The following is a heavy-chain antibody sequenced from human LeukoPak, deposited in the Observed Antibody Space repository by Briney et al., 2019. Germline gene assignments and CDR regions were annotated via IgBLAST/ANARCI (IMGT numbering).Heavy chain of an antibody. D-gene: IGHD6-19*01. V-gene: IGHV3-23*01. CDR2: IIGSGATT. J-gene: IGHJ5*02. CDR3: AKDRGSTGWYS. Sequence: PGGSLRLSCAASGFTFSNYAMSWVRQAPGKGLEWVAAIIGSGATTHYGNSVKGRFTISRDNSKNILYLQMNGLGADDTAVYYCAKDRGSTGWYSWGQGTLVSASS. CDR1: GFTFSNYA.